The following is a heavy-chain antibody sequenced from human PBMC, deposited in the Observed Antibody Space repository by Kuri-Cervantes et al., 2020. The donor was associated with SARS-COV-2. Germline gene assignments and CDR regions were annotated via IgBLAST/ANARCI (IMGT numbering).Heavy chain of an antibody. J-gene: IGHJ3*02. D-gene: IGHD5-24*01. V-gene: IGHV3-30*02. Sequence: GGSLRLSCAASGFTFSSYGMHWVRQAPGKGLEWVAFIRYDGSNKYYADSVKGRFTISRDNSKNTLYLQMNSLRAEDTAVYYCARESWAWLQLFDAFDIWGQGTMVTVSS. CDR1: GFTFSSYG. CDR2: IRYDGSNK. CDR3: ARESWAWLQLFDAFDI.